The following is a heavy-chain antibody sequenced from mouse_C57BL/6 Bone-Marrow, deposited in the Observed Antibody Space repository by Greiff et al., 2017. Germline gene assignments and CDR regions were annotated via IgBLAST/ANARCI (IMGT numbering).Heavy chain of an antibody. Sequence: QVQLQQSDAELVKPGASVNISCKVSGYTFTDHTIHWMKQRPEQGLEWIGYIYPRDGSTKYNEKFKGKATLTADKSSRTAYMQLNNLTSADSAVSFCARACATVGARDYWGQGTSGTVSS. V-gene: IGHV1-78*01. J-gene: IGHJ2*03. D-gene: IGHD1-1*01. CDR3: ARACATVGARDY. CDR2: IYPRDGST. CDR1: GYTFTDHT.